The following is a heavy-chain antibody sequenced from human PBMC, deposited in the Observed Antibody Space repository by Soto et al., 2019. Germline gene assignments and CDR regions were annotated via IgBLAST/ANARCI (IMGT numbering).Heavy chain of an antibody. V-gene: IGHV1-8*01. J-gene: IGHJ6*02. D-gene: IGHD3-22*01. CDR1: GYTFTRYD. Sequence: ASVKVSCKASGYTFTRYDINWVRQATGQGLEWMGWMNPNSGNTGYAQKFQGRVTMTRNTSISTANMELSSLRSEDTAVYYCARAYYYDSSGYYYYYYGMDVWGQGTTVTVSS. CDR3: ARAYYYDSSGYYYYYYGMDV. CDR2: MNPNSGNT.